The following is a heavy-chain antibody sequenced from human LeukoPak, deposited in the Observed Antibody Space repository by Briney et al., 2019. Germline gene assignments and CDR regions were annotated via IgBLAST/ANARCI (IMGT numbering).Heavy chain of an antibody. Sequence: GGSLRLSCAATGLTVSSNYVSWVRQAPGMGLEWVSVIFSDGSTYYADSVKGRFTISRDNSKNTLYLQMNNLRAEDTAVYYCARVMTAITNWFDPWGQGTLVTVSS. CDR3: ARVMTAITNWFDP. J-gene: IGHJ5*02. CDR2: IFSDGST. D-gene: IGHD2-21*02. CDR1: GLTVSSNY. V-gene: IGHV3-66*01.